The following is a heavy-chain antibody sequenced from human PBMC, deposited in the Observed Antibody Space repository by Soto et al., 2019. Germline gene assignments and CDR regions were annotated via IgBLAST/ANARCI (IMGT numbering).Heavy chain of an antibody. J-gene: IGHJ6*02. D-gene: IGHD5-12*01. CDR1: GFTFSSYW. V-gene: IGHV3-7*05. Sequence: GGSLRLSCAASGFTFSSYWMSWVRQAPGKGLEWVANIKQDGSEKYYVDSVKGRFTISRDNAKNSLYRQMNSLRAEDTAVYYCARDLWDGSGYDLDYYYYGMDVWGQGTTVTVSS. CDR3: ARDLWDGSGYDLDYYYYGMDV. CDR2: IKQDGSEK.